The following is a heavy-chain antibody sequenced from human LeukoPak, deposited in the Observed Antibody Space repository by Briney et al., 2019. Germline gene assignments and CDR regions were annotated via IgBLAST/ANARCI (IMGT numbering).Heavy chain of an antibody. CDR1: GFPLSSYS. Sequence: GGSLRLSCAASGFPLSSYSINWVRQAPGKGLEWVSYISSSGSAIYYVDSVKGRFTVSRDNAKNSLFLRMNSPRAEDTAVYYCVRVKGSYFDYWGQGALVTVSS. CDR3: VRVKGSYFDY. CDR2: ISSSGSAI. J-gene: IGHJ4*02. D-gene: IGHD2-15*01. V-gene: IGHV3-48*01.